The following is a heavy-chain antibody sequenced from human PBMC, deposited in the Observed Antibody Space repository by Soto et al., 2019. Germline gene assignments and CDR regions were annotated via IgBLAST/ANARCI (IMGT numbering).Heavy chain of an antibody. J-gene: IGHJ6*02. D-gene: IGHD1-20*01. CDR2: IYTSGST. V-gene: IGHV4-4*07. Sequence: LGRTASGDSMCSYVGGWILQPTGKGLEWIGRIYTSGSTNYNPSLKSRVTVSVNTSNSQLSLKLSSVTAADTAVYYCARRVTGTTYYYYYGMDVWGQGTTVTVSS. CDR3: ARRVTGTTYYYYYGMDV. CDR1: GDSMCSYV.